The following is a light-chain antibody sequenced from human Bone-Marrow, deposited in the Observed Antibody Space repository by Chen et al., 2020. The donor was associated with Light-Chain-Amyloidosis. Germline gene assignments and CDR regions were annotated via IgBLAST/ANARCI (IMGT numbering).Light chain of an antibody. Sequence: SYVLTQPSSVSLAPGQTAPIARGGNNIGSTSVHWYQQTPGQAPLLVVYDDSDRPSGIPERLSGSNSGNTATLTISRVEAGDEADDYCQVWDRSSDRPVFGGGTKLTVL. J-gene: IGLJ3*02. CDR3: QVWDRSSDRPV. V-gene: IGLV3-21*02. CDR1: NIGSTS. CDR2: DDS.